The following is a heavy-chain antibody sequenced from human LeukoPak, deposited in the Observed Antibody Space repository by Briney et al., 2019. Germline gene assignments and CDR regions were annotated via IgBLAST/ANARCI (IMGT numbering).Heavy chain of an antibody. CDR3: ARRGPNYDSYYFDS. D-gene: IGHD3-22*01. CDR2: IYPSGSS. Sequence: SETLSLTCTVSGGSISSYYWSWIRQPPGKGLEWIGYIYPSGSSSYNPSLKSRVTITEDTSQNQVSLELSSVTAAGTALYYCARRGPNYDSYYFDSWGQGSLVTVSS. V-gene: IGHV4-4*09. J-gene: IGHJ4*02. CDR1: GGSISSYY.